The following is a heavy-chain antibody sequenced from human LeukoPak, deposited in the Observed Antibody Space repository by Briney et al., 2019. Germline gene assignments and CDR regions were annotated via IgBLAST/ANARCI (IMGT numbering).Heavy chain of an antibody. V-gene: IGHV3-11*01. D-gene: IGHD6-19*01. CDR1: GFTVSSNY. J-gene: IGHJ4*02. CDR3: ARKRGYSNGRLTG. Sequence: GGSLRLSCAASGFTVSSNYMSWIRQAPGKGLEWVSYISSSGSTIYYADSVKGRFTISRDNAKNSLYLQMNSLRAEDTAVYYCARKRGYSNGRLTGWGQGTLVTVSS. CDR2: ISSSGSTI.